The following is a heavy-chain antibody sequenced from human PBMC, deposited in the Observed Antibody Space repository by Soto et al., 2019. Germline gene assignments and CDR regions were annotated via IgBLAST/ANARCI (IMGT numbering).Heavy chain of an antibody. CDR2: INHSVTT. Sequence: SETLSLTCTVYGGSLSGYYWSWIRQPPGKGLEWIGEINHSVTTIYNPSLKSRVTISVYTSKNQFSLRLSSVTAADTAVYYCARGSPWPDYWGQGTMVTVSS. D-gene: IGHD5-12*01. V-gene: IGHV4-34*01. CDR3: ARGSPWPDY. J-gene: IGHJ4*02. CDR1: GGSLSGYY.